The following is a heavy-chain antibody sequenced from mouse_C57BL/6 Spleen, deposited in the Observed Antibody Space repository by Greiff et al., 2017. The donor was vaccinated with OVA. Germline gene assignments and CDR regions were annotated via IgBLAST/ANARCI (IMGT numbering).Heavy chain of an antibody. J-gene: IGHJ2*01. CDR2: IYPGGGYT. D-gene: IGHD2-2*01. CDR3: ARGVTTFFDY. V-gene: IGHV1-63*01. CDR1: GYTFTNYW. Sequence: VQLQQSGAELVRPGTSVKMSCKASGYTFTNYWIGWAKQRPGHGLEWIGDIYPGGGYTNYNEKFKGKATLPADKSSSTAYMQFSSLTSEDSAIYYCARGVTTFFDYWGQGTTLTVSS.